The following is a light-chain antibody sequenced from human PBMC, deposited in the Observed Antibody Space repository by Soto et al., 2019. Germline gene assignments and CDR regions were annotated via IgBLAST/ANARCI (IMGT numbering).Light chain of an antibody. CDR2: DVS. CDR3: CSYAGRYTLWG. Sequence: QSALTQPRSVSGSPGQSVTISCTGTSSDVGGYNYVSWYQQHPGKVPKVMIYDVSRRPSGVPDRFSGSKSGNTASLTISGRQAEDEADYYCCSYAGRYTLWGFGGGTKLTVL. V-gene: IGLV2-11*01. CDR1: SSDVGGYNY. J-gene: IGLJ2*01.